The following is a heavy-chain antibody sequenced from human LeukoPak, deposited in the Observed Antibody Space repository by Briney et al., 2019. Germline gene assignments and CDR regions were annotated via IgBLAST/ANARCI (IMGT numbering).Heavy chain of an antibody. Sequence: ASVKVSCKASGYTFTAYYMHWVRKAPGQGLEWMGWINPNSGGTNYAQRFQGRVAMTRDTSINTAYMELSSLRSDDTAVYYCARGGYYASGRSHLHDAFDMWGLGTMVTVSS. D-gene: IGHD3-10*01. CDR1: GYTFTAYY. CDR3: ARGGYYASGRSHLHDAFDM. CDR2: INPNSGGT. V-gene: IGHV1-2*02. J-gene: IGHJ3*02.